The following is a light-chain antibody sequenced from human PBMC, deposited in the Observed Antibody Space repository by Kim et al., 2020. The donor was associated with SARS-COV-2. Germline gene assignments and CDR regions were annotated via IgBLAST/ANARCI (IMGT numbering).Light chain of an antibody. Sequence: DIVMTQTPLSLPVTPGEPASISCRSSRSLFDRNDGNTYLDWYVQKPGQSPQLLIYTLSYRPSGVPDRFSGSGSGTYFTLKISRVEAEDVGIYYCMQRIEFPYTFGPGTKLEI. CDR2: TLS. CDR3: MQRIEFPYT. CDR1: RSLFDRNDGNTY. V-gene: IGKV2-40*01. J-gene: IGKJ2*01.